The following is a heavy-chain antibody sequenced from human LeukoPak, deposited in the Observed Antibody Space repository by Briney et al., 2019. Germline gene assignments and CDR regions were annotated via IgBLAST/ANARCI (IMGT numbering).Heavy chain of an antibody. Sequence: GGSLRLSCAASGFTFSSYAMHWVRQAPGKGLEWVAVISYDGSNKYYADSVKGRFTISRDNSKNTLYLQMNSLRAEDTAVYFCASSTMTTRGVSAFDLWGQGTLVTVSS. J-gene: IGHJ3*01. CDR3: ASSTMTTRGVSAFDL. CDR2: ISYDGSNK. D-gene: IGHD4-17*01. CDR1: GFTFSSYA. V-gene: IGHV3-30-3*01.